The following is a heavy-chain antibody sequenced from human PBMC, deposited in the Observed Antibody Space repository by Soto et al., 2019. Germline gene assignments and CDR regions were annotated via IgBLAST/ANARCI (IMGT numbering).Heavy chain of an antibody. D-gene: IGHD2-21*02. Sequence: HPGGSLRLSCAASGFTFSSYAMSWVRQAPGKGLEWVSAISGSGGSTYYADSVKGRFTISRDNSKNTLYLQMNSLRAEDTAVYYCAKNVAVVVTATICFDYWGQGTLVTVSS. CDR1: GFTFSSYA. J-gene: IGHJ4*02. CDR2: ISGSGGST. V-gene: IGHV3-23*01. CDR3: AKNVAVVVTATICFDY.